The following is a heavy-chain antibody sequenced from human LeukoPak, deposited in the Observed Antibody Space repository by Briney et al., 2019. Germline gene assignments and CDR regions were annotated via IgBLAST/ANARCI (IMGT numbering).Heavy chain of an antibody. V-gene: IGHV3-64*04. CDR3: ARIDGSFDY. J-gene: IGHJ4*02. Sequence: PGGSLRLSCSASGFTFSSYAMHWVRQAPGKGLEYVSAISSNGGSTYYADSVKGRFTISRDNAKNSLYLQMNSLRAEDTAVYYCARIDGSFDYWGQGTLVTVSS. CDR2: ISSNGGST. CDR1: GFTFSSYA.